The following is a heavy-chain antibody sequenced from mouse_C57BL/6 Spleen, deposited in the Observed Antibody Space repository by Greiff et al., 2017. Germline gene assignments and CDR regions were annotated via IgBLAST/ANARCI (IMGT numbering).Heavy chain of an antibody. D-gene: IGHD2-2*01. CDR3: ARGATMVTTGFAY. J-gene: IGHJ3*01. V-gene: IGHV5-17*01. CDR2: ISSGSSTI. Sequence: EVQLVESGGGLVKPGGSLKLSCAASGFTFSDYGMHWVRQAPEKGLEWVAYISSGSSTIYYADTVKGRFTISRDNAKNTLFLQMTSLMSEDTAMYYCARGATMVTTGFAYWGQGTLVTVSA. CDR1: GFTFSDYG.